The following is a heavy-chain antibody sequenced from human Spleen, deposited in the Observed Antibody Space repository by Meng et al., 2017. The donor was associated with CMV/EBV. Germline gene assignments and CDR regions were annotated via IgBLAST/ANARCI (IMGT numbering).Heavy chain of an antibody. CDR3: ARDTLNWNFDY. J-gene: IGHJ4*02. CDR2: ISAYNGNT. D-gene: IGHD1-1*01. CDR1: GYTFTNYG. Sequence: ASVKVSCKASGYTFTNYGITWVRQAPEHGLEWMGWISAYNGNTNYAQKLQDRVTMTTDTSTSTAYMNLRSLRSDDTAMYYCARDTLNWNFDYWGQGTPVTVSS. V-gene: IGHV1-18*01.